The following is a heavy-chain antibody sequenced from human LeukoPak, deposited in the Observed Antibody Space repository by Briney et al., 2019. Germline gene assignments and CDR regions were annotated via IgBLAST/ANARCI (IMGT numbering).Heavy chain of an antibody. Sequence: PPQILSLTCAVSGYSINSGYYWGWIRQPPGKGLEWIGTIYHSGSTYYNPSLKSRVTISVDTSKNQFSLKLSYVTAADTAVYYCARDLEDFDSPANDYWGQGTHVIVS. J-gene: IGHJ4*02. V-gene: IGHV4-38-2*02. CDR3: ARDLEDFDSPANDY. CDR1: GYSINSGYY. CDR2: IYHSGST. D-gene: IGHD2-15*01.